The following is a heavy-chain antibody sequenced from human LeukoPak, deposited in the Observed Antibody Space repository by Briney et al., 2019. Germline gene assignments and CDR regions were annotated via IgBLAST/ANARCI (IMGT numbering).Heavy chain of an antibody. J-gene: IGHJ5*02. CDR3: AKGATGTTGENWFDP. CDR2: ISWNSGSI. V-gene: IGHV3-9*03. CDR1: GFTFDDYA. D-gene: IGHD1-1*01. Sequence: GGSLRLSCAASGFTFDDYAMPWVRQAPGKGLEWVSGISWNSGSIGYADSVKGRFTISRDNAKNSLYLQMNSLRAEDMALYYCAKGATGTTGENWFDPWGQGTLVTVSS.